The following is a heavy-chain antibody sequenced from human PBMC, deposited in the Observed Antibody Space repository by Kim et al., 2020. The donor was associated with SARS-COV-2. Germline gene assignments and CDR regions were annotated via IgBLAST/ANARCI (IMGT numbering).Heavy chain of an antibody. CDR1: GFTFSSHA. J-gene: IGHJ4*02. V-gene: IGHV3-23*01. CDR3: AKGLYGGSYGGPFAY. CDR2: ISNSGSST. D-gene: IGHD1-26*01. Sequence: GGSLRLSCAASGFTFSSHAMSWVRQAPGKGLEWVSVISNSGSSTYYADSVKDRFTISRDNSKDTLYLQMNSLRVEDTALYYCAKGLYGGSYGGPFAYWGQGTLVTVSS.